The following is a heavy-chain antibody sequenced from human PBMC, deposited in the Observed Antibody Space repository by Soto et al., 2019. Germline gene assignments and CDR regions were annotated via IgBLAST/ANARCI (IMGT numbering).Heavy chain of an antibody. Sequence: QVQLVQSGAEVKKPGASVKVSCKASGYTFTSYYMHWVRQAPGQGLEWMGIINPSGGSTSYAQKFQGRVTMTRDTSTSTVYMELSSLRSEDTAVYYCARDQVGAVAGTGCFFQHWGQGTLVTVSS. J-gene: IGHJ1*01. CDR1: GYTFTSYY. CDR3: ARDQVGAVAGTGCFFQH. CDR2: INPSGGST. V-gene: IGHV1-46*01. D-gene: IGHD6-19*01.